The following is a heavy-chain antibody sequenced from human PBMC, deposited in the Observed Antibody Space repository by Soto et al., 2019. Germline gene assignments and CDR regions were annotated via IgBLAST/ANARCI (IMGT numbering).Heavy chain of an antibody. CDR3: ARTVGLEPFVS. V-gene: IGHV4-39*01. Sequence: PSETLSLTCTVSGGSISSSSYYWGWIRQPPGKGLEWIGSIYYSGSTYYNPSLKSRVTISVDTSKNQFSLKLSSVTAADTAVYYCARTVGLEPFVSWGQGTLVTVSS. CDR2: IYYSGST. J-gene: IGHJ5*01. CDR1: GGSISSSSYY. D-gene: IGHD1-1*01.